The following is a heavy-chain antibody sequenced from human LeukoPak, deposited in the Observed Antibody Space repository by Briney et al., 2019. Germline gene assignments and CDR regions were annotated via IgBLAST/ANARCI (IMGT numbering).Heavy chain of an antibody. J-gene: IGHJ5*02. CDR3: ARDSWAWSGYFPCNWFDP. Sequence: PSETLSLTCAVYGGSFSGYYWSWIRQPPGKGLEWIGEINHSGSTNYNPSLKSRVTISVDTSKNQFSLKLSSVTAADTAVYYCARDSWAWSGYFPCNWFDPWGQGTLVTVSS. D-gene: IGHD3-3*01. CDR1: GGSFSGYY. CDR2: INHSGST. V-gene: IGHV4-34*01.